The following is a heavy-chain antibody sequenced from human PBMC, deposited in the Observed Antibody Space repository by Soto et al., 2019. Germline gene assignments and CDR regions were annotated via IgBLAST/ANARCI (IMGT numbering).Heavy chain of an antibody. V-gene: IGHV4-59*01. D-gene: IGHD1-26*01. J-gene: IGHJ6*02. Sequence: SETLSLTCTVSGGSISTYYWSWIRQPPGKGLEWIGYIYGSVSTNYNPSLKSRVTISDDTSKNQFSLKLNSVTSADTAVYFCARMSGNSYSYVYGMDVWGQGTTATVSS. CDR1: GGSISTYY. CDR3: ARMSGNSYSYVYGMDV. CDR2: IYGSVST.